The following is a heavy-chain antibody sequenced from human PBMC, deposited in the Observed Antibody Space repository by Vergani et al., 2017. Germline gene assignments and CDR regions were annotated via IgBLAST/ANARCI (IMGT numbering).Heavy chain of an antibody. CDR2: IIPIFGTA. V-gene: IGHV1-69*01. D-gene: IGHD3-22*01. CDR1: GGTFSSYA. J-gene: IGHJ4*02. Sequence: QVQLVQSGAEVKKPGSSVKVSCKASGGTFSSYAISWVRQAPGQGLEWMGGIIPIFGTANYAQKFQGRVTITADESTSTAYMELSSLRSEDTAVYYCAGGGSYYYDSSGYRKTPFDYWGQGTLVTVSA. CDR3: AGGGSYYYDSSGYRKTPFDY.